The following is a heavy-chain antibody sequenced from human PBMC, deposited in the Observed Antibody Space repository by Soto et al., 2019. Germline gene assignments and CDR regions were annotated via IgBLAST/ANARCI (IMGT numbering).Heavy chain of an antibody. J-gene: IGHJ6*02. V-gene: IGHV3-30-3*01. Sequence: QVQLVESGGGVVQPGRSLRLSCAASGFTFSSYAMHWVRQAPGKGLEWVAVISYDGSNKYYADSVKGRFTISRDNSKNTLYLQMNSLTAEDTAVYYCARVLSGGSGSYGYYGMDVWGQGTTVTVSS. CDR1: GFTFSSYA. D-gene: IGHD3-10*01. CDR2: ISYDGSNK. CDR3: ARVLSGGSGSYGYYGMDV.